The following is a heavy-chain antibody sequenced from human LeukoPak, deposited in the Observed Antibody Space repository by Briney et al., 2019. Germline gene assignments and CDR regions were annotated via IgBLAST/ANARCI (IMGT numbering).Heavy chain of an antibody. Sequence: GGSLRLSCAASGFTFSSYAMHWVRQAPGKGLEWVAVISYDGSNKYYADSVKGRFTISRDNSKNTLYLQMNSLRPEDTAVYYCAKEPIAARLYYYYYMDVWGKGTTVTVSS. J-gene: IGHJ6*03. CDR1: GFTFSSYA. V-gene: IGHV3-30-3*01. CDR3: AKEPIAARLYYYYYMDV. D-gene: IGHD6-6*01. CDR2: ISYDGSNK.